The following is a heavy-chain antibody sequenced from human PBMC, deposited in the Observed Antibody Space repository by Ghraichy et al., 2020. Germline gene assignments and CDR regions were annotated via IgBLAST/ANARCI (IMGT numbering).Heavy chain of an antibody. D-gene: IGHD1-14*01. CDR3: AKVVTNHLGVVGYYFDY. CDR2: IIVNGDTT. CDR1: GFTFSSFA. Sequence: GGSLRLSCAASGFTFSSFAMSWARQAPGKGLEWVSAIIVNGDTTYYADSVKGRFTISRDISKNTLYLQMNSLRSEDTAVYYCAKVVTNHLGVVGYYFDYWGQGTLVTVSS. V-gene: IGHV3-23*01. J-gene: IGHJ4*02.